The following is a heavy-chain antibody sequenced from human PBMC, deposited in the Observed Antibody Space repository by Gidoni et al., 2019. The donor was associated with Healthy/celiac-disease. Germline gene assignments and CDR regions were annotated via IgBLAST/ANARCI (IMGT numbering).Heavy chain of an antibody. V-gene: IGHV3-30*18. J-gene: IGHJ4*02. CDR1: GFTVSSYG. CDR3: AKSKSGDYVPLDGY. Sequence: QVQLVESGGGVVQPGRSLRLSCAASGFTVSSYGMHWVRQAPGKGLEWVAVISYDGSNKYYADSVKGRFTISRDNSKNTLYLQMNSLRAEDTAVYYCAKSKSGDYVPLDGYWGQGTLVTVSS. CDR2: ISYDGSNK. D-gene: IGHD4-17*01.